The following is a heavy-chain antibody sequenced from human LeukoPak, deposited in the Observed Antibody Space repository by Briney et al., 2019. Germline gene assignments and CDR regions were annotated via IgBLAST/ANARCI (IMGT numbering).Heavy chain of an antibody. J-gene: IGHJ4*02. Sequence: GESLKISCKGSGYSFASHWIGWVRQMPGKSLEWMGIIYPADSDTRYSPSFEGQVTISADKSISTAYLQWNSLKTSDTAMYYCARRDFGGNSHFDYWAQGTLVTVSS. V-gene: IGHV5-51*01. D-gene: IGHD4-23*01. CDR1: GYSFASHW. CDR3: ARRDFGGNSHFDY. CDR2: IYPADSDT.